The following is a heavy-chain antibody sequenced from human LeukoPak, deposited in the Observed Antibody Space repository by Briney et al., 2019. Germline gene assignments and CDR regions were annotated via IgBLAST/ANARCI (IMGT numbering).Heavy chain of an antibody. J-gene: IGHJ4*02. CDR2: ISSSGDTI. V-gene: IGHV3-48*03. D-gene: IGHD6-19*01. CDR1: GFTFSSYE. Sequence: PGGSLRLSCAASGFTFSSYEMNWVRQAPGRGPQWVSYISSSGDTIYYADSVKGRFTISRDNAKNTLYLEMNSLRAEDTAVYYCVRGEYYSTGSYAYWGQGTLVTVSS. CDR3: VRGEYYSTGSYAY.